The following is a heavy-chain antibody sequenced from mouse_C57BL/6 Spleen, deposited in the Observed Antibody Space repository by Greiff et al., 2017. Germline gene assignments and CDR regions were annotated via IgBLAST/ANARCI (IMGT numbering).Heavy chain of an antibody. J-gene: IGHJ2*01. Sequence: VQLQQSGAELVKPGASVKISCKASGYAFSSYWMNWVKQRPGKGLEWIGQIYPGDGDTNYNGKFKGKATLTADKSSSTAYMQLSSLTSEDSAVYFCARSGDYGNYGDFDYWGQGTTLTVSS. V-gene: IGHV1-80*01. CDR2: IYPGDGDT. CDR1: GYAFSSYW. CDR3: ARSGDYGNYGDFDY. D-gene: IGHD2-1*01.